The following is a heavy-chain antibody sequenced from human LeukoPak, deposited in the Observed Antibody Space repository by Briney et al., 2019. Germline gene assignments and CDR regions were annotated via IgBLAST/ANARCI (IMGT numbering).Heavy chain of an antibody. V-gene: IGHV3-21*01. Sequence: TGGSLRLSCAASGFTFSSYSMNWVRQAPGKGLEWVSSISSSSSYIYYADSVKGRFTISRDNAKNSLYLQMNSLRAEDTAVYYCARRGALTGGFDIWGQGTVVTVSS. D-gene: IGHD2-8*02. CDR3: ARRGALTGGFDI. CDR1: GFTFSSYS. CDR2: ISSSSSYI. J-gene: IGHJ3*02.